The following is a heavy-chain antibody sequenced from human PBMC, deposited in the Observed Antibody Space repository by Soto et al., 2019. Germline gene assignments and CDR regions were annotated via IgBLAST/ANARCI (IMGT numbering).Heavy chain of an antibody. J-gene: IGHJ4*02. Sequence: ASETLSLTCTVSGGSISSYYWSWIRQPPGKGLEWIGYIYYSGSTNYNPSLKSRVTISVDTSKNQFSLKLSSVTAADTAVYYCVRGPFYGSSWGQGTLVNVSS. CDR3: VRGPFYGSS. V-gene: IGHV4-59*01. CDR2: IYYSGST. CDR1: GGSISSYY. D-gene: IGHD6-13*01.